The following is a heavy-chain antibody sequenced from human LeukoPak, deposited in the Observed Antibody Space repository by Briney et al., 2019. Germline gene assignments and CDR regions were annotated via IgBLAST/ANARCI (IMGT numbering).Heavy chain of an antibody. D-gene: IGHD5-18*01. Sequence: AASVKVSWKASGYTFTSYGISWVRQAPGQGLEWMGWISAYNGNTNYAQKLQGRVTMTTDTSTSTAYMELRSPRSDDTAVYYCARELYTYGSLGIDYWGQGTLVTVSS. CDR3: ARELYTYGSLGIDY. CDR1: GYTFTSYG. V-gene: IGHV1-18*01. J-gene: IGHJ4*02. CDR2: ISAYNGNT.